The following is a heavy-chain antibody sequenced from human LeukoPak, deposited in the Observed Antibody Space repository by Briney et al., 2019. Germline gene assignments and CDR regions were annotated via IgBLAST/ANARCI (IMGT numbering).Heavy chain of an antibody. Sequence: GASVKVSCKASGYTFTGYYMHWVRQAPGQGLEWMGWMNPNSGNTGYAQKFQGRVTITRNTSISTAYMELSSLRSEDTAVYYCARGPYSGSYYLDYWGQGTLVTVSS. CDR1: GYTFTGYY. D-gene: IGHD1-26*01. CDR2: MNPNSGNT. CDR3: ARGPYSGSYYLDY. J-gene: IGHJ4*02. V-gene: IGHV1-8*03.